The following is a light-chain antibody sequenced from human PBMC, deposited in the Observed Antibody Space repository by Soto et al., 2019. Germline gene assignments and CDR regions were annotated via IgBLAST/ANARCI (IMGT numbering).Light chain of an antibody. CDR2: AAS. V-gene: IGKV1-39*01. Sequence: DIQMTQSPSSLSASVGDRVTITCRASQSISSYLNWYQQKPGKAPKLLIYAASSLQSGVPSRFSGSGSGTDFTLTISCLQPEDFATYYCQQSYSTPLTFGGVTKVEIK. CDR3: QQSYSTPLT. J-gene: IGKJ4*01. CDR1: QSISSY.